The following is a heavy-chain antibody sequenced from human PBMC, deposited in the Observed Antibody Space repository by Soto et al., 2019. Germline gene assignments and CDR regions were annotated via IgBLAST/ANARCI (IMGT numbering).Heavy chain of an antibody. V-gene: IGHV1-46*01. CDR3: ARSSGGNFGIIIEGTNWFAP. Sequence: ASVKVACKAPRDTFTSYYINWVRQAPGQGLECMGVINPHGGSTAYAQKLKGRVTLTRDTSASTVYMEVSSLTSEDTAMYYCARSSGGNFGIIIEGTNWFAPWRQGTLVGVTS. CDR2: INPHGGST. D-gene: IGHD1-26*01. J-gene: IGHJ5*02. CDR1: RDTFTSYY.